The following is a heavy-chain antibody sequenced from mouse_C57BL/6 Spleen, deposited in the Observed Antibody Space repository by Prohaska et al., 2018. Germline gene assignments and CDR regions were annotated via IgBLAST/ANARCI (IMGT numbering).Heavy chain of an antibody. Sequence: QIQLVQSGPELKKPGETVKISCKASGYTFTTYGMSWVKQAPGKGLKWMGCXSSYSGVPTYADDFKGRFAFSLETSASTAYLQINNLKNEDTATYFCARSWDGYYYFDYWGQGTTLTVSS. D-gene: IGHD4-1*01. CDR3: ARSWDGYYYFDY. CDR1: GYTFTTYG. J-gene: IGHJ2*01. CDR2: XSSYSGVP. V-gene: IGHV9-3*01.